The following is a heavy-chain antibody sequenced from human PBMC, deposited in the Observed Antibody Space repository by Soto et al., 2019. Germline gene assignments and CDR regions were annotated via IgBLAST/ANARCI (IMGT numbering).Heavy chain of an antibody. Sequence: QVQLVESGGGVVQPGRSLRLSCAASGFTFSSYGMHWVRQAPGKGLEWVAVIWYDGSNKYYADSVKGRFTISRDNSKNTLYLQMNSLRAGDTAVYYCAREGGGLQSWWGRTFDYWGQGTLVTVSS. CDR3: AREGGGLQSWWGRTFDY. CDR2: IWYDGSNK. V-gene: IGHV3-33*01. J-gene: IGHJ4*02. CDR1: GFTFSSYG. D-gene: IGHD3-16*01.